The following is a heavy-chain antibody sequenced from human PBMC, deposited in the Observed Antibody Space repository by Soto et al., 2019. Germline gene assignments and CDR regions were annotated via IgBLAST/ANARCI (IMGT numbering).Heavy chain of an antibody. CDR1: GFTFSSYA. Sequence: QVQLVESGGGVVQPGRSPRLSCAASGFTFSSYAMHWVRQAPGKGLEWVAVISYDGSNKYYADSVKGRFTISRDNSKNTLYLQMNSLRAEDTAVYYCARARKAIAARPWYGMDVWGQGTTVTVSS. D-gene: IGHD6-6*01. J-gene: IGHJ6*02. V-gene: IGHV3-30-3*01. CDR3: ARARKAIAARPWYGMDV. CDR2: ISYDGSNK.